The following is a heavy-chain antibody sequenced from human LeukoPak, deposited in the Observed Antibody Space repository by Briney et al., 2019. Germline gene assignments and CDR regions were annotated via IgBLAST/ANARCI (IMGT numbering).Heavy chain of an antibody. Sequence: GGSLRLSCAASGFTFSSYSMNWVRQAPGKGLEWVAVIWYDGSNKYYADSVKGRFTISRDNSKNTLYLQMNSLRAEDTAVYYCARDMSGCLDYWGQGTLVTVSS. CDR1: GFTFSSYS. D-gene: IGHD6-19*01. V-gene: IGHV3-33*08. CDR3: ARDMSGCLDY. CDR2: IWYDGSNK. J-gene: IGHJ4*02.